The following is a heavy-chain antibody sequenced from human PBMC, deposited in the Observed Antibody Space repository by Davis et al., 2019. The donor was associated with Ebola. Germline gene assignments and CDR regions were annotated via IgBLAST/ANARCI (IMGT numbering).Heavy chain of an antibody. CDR1: GGSFSGYY. CDR3: ARGPSGYGDYGEYYFDY. CDR2: INHSGST. Sequence: SETLSLTCAVYGGSFSGYYWSWIRQPPGKGLEWIGEINHSGSTNYNPSLKSRVTISVDTSKNQFSLKLSSVTAADTAVYYCARGPSGYGDYGEYYFDYWGQGTLVTVSS. J-gene: IGHJ4*02. D-gene: IGHD4-17*01. V-gene: IGHV4-34*01.